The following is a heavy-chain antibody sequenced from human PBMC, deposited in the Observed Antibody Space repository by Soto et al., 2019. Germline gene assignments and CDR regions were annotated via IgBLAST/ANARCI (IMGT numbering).Heavy chain of an antibody. D-gene: IGHD3-22*01. CDR2: ISYDGSNK. J-gene: IGHJ4*02. Sequence: SLRLSCAASGFTFSSYGMHWVRQAPGKGLEWVAVISYDGSNKYYADSVKGRFTISRDNSKNTLYLQMNSLRAEDTAVYYCAKDPYLYYYDSSGYYLDYWGQGTLVTVSS. CDR3: AKDPYLYYYDSSGYYLDY. V-gene: IGHV3-30*18. CDR1: GFTFSSYG.